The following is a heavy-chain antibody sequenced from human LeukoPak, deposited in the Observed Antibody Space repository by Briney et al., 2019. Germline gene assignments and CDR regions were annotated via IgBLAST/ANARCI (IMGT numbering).Heavy chain of an antibody. Sequence: SGTLSLTCAVSGGSISSYYWSWIRQPPGKGLEWIGYIYYSGSTNYNPSLKSRVTISVDTSKNQFSLKLSSVTAADTAVYYCARGGGGDELDYWGQGTLVTVSS. D-gene: IGHD3-16*01. V-gene: IGHV4-59*01. CDR2: IYYSGST. J-gene: IGHJ4*02. CDR3: ARGGGGDELDY. CDR1: GGSISSYY.